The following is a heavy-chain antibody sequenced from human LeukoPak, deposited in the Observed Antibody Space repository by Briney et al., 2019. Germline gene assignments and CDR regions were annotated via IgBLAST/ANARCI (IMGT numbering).Heavy chain of an antibody. J-gene: IGHJ4*02. CDR2: IRYDGSNK. D-gene: IGHD3-22*01. V-gene: IGHV3-30*02. CDR3: AKDGYYYDSSGLHAFDY. Sequence: GGSLRLSCAASGFTFSSYGMHWVRQAPGKGLEWVAFIRYDGSNKYYADSVKGRFTISRDNSKNTLYLQMNSLRAEDTAVYYCAKDGYYYDSSGLHAFDYWGQGTLVTVSS. CDR1: GFTFSSYG.